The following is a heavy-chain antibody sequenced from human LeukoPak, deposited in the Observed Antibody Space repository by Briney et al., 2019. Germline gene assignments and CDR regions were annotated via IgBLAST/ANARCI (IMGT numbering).Heavy chain of an antibody. V-gene: IGHV3-33*01. CDR2: IWYDGSNK. Sequence: QPGRSLRLSCAASGFTFSTYGIHWVRQAPGKGLEWVAVIWYDGSNKYYADSVKGRFTISRDNSKNTLYLQMNSLTAEDTAVYYCARDLDHYFDYWGQGTLVTVSS. CDR1: GFTFSTYG. CDR3: ARDLDHYFDY. J-gene: IGHJ4*02. D-gene: IGHD1-1*01.